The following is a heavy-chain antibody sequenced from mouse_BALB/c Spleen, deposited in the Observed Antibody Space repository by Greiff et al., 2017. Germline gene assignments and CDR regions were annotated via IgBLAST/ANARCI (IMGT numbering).Heavy chain of an antibody. D-gene: IGHD2-4*01. CDR1: GYTFTSYW. CDR3: ARDYDYLDY. V-gene: IGHV1S81*02. Sequence: VQLQQPGAELVKPGASVKLSCKASGYTFTSYWMHWVKQRPGQGLEWIGEINPSNGRTNYNEKFKSKATLTVDKSSNTAYLQLSSLTSEDTAVYYCARDYDYLDYWGQGTTLTVSS. J-gene: IGHJ2*01. CDR2: INPSNGRT.